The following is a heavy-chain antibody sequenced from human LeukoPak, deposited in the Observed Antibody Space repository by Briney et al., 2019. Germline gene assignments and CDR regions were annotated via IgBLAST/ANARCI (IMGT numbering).Heavy chain of an antibody. CDR2: IYYSGSS. Sequence: SETLSLTCTVSGGSISNYFWNWIRQPPGKSLESIGYIYYSGSSNYKPSLKSRVTISLDTSKNQFSLRLSSVTAADTAVYYCARFPGSAEYRHYYYMDVWGKGTTVTVSS. CDR1: GGSISNYF. D-gene: IGHD2-15*01. CDR3: ARFPGSAEYRHYYYMDV. J-gene: IGHJ6*03. V-gene: IGHV4-59*01.